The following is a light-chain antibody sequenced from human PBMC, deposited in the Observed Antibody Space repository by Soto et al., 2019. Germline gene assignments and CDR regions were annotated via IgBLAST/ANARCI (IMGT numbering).Light chain of an antibody. CDR3: QQLNTYPRT. Sequence: DIQLTQSPSFLSASVGDRVTITCRASQGISSYLAWYQQKPGKAPKLLIYAASTLPSGVPSRFSGSGSGTEFTLTISSLQPEDFATYYCQQLNTYPRTFGQGTKVDIK. J-gene: IGKJ1*01. CDR1: QGISSY. V-gene: IGKV1-9*01. CDR2: AAS.